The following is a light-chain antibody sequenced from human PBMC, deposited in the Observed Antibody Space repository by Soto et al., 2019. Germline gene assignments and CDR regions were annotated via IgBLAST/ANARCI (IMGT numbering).Light chain of an antibody. CDR1: SSDVGGYNY. CDR3: SSHASNRDVV. CDR2: DVS. Sequence: QSVLTQPASVSGSPGQSITISCAGTSSDVGGYNYVSWYQQHPGKAPKLMIYDVSNRPSGVSSRFSGSKSGNTASLTISGLQAEDEADYYCSSHASNRDVVFGGGTQLTVL. V-gene: IGLV2-14*01. J-gene: IGLJ2*01.